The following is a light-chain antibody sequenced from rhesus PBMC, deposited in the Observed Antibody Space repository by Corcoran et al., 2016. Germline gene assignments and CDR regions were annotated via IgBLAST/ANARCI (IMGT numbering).Light chain of an antibody. CDR3: HQGYSSAPLT. V-gene: IGKV1-18*01. Sequence: DIQMTQSPSSLSASVGDTVTITCQASQGIGNKLNWYQQKPGKAPKLLIYAASSLQSGIPSRFSGSGSGTDYTLTISSLQPEDFATYYVHQGYSSAPLTFVGGTKVEIK. CDR1: QGIGNK. CDR2: AAS. J-gene: IGKJ4*01.